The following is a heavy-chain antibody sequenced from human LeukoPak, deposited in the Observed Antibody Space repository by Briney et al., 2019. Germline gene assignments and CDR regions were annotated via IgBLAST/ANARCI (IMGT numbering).Heavy chain of an antibody. Sequence: SVKVSCKASGGTFSSYAISWVRQAPGQGLEWMGRIIPILGIANYAQKFQGRVTITADKSTSTAYMELSSLRSEDTAVYYCARHEYCSSTSCPDYYYYYGMDVWGQGITVTVSS. V-gene: IGHV1-69*04. D-gene: IGHD2-2*01. CDR2: IIPILGIA. CDR3: ARHEYCSSTSCPDYYYYYGMDV. CDR1: GGTFSSYA. J-gene: IGHJ6*02.